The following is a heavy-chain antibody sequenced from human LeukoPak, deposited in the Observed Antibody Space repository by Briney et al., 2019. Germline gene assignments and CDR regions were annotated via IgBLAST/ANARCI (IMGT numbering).Heavy chain of an antibody. Sequence: ASVKVSCKASGYTFTSYDINWVRQAPGQGLEWMGWMNPNSANTGYAQKFQGRVTMTRNTSISTAYMELSSLRSEDTAVYYCARVPSGGNKFDPWGQGTLVTVSS. CDR1: GYTFTSYD. V-gene: IGHV1-8*01. D-gene: IGHD6-25*01. CDR3: ARVPSGGNKFDP. CDR2: MNPNSANT. J-gene: IGHJ5*02.